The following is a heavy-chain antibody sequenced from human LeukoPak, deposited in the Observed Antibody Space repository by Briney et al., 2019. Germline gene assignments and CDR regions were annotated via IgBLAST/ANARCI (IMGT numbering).Heavy chain of an antibody. CDR2: IIPIFGTA. CDR3: ARDRGITMVRGADYYYYYMDV. J-gene: IGHJ6*03. CDR1: GYTFTSYD. Sequence: SVKVSCKASGYTFTSYDINWVRQATGQGLEWMGGIIPIFGTANYAQKFQGRVTITTDESTSTAYMELSSLRSEDTAVYYCARDRGITMVRGADYYYYYMDVWGKGTTVTVSS. V-gene: IGHV1-69*05. D-gene: IGHD3-10*01.